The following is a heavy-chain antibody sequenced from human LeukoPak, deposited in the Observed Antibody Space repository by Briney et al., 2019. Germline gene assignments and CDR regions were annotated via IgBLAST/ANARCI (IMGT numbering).Heavy chain of an antibody. V-gene: IGHV4-30-4*01. D-gene: IGHD1-26*01. Sequence: SQTLSLTCSVSGGSIKSGAYYWGWIRQPPGKGLEWTGSIYYTGSTYYNPSLKSRVSISVDTSKNQFSLKLSSVTAADTAVYYCARMGDFNGFYWGQGTLVTVSS. CDR1: GGSIKSGAYY. J-gene: IGHJ4*02. CDR2: IYYTGST. CDR3: ARMGDFNGFY.